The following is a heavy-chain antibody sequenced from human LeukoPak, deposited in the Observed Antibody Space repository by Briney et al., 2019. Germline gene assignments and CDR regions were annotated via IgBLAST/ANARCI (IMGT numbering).Heavy chain of an antibody. V-gene: IGHV3-53*01. Sequence: TGGSLRLSCAASGFTVSSNYMRRVRQAPGKGLEWVSVMNHNGDNRYYADSVKGRFTISRDNSKNTLYLQMNSLRVEDTAVYYCVKGGWLDYWGQGTLVTVSS. CDR1: GFTVSSNY. CDR3: VKGGWLDY. J-gene: IGHJ4*02. D-gene: IGHD1-26*01. CDR2: MNHNGDNR.